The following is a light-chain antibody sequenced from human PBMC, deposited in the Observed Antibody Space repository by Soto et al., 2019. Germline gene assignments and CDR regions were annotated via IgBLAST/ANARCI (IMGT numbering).Light chain of an antibody. V-gene: IGKV1-39*01. CDR3: QQSYSTPYT. CDR1: QSISSY. J-gene: IGKJ2*01. Sequence: DIQMTQSPSSLSASVGDRVTITCRASQSISSYLNWYQQKPGKDPKLLIYAASSLQSGVPSRFSGSGSGTDFTLTISSLQPEDFATYYCQQSYSTPYTFGQGNTLEIK. CDR2: AAS.